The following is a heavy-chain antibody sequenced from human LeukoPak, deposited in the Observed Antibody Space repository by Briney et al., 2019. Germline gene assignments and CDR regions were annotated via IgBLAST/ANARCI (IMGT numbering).Heavy chain of an antibody. D-gene: IGHD2-2*01. Sequence: ASVKVSCKASGYTFTSYYMHWVRQAPGQGLEWMGIINPSGGSTSYAQKFQGRVTMTRDTSTSTVYMELSSLRSEDTAVYYCARPVVPAATTASFDLWGRGTLVTVSS. J-gene: IGHJ2*01. CDR1: GYTFTSYY. CDR3: ARPVVPAATTASFDL. V-gene: IGHV1-46*01. CDR2: INPSGGST.